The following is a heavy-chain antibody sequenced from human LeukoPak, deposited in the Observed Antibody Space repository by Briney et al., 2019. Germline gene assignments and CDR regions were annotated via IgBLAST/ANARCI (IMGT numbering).Heavy chain of an antibody. Sequence: GGSLRLSCAASGFTFSSYGMHWVRQAPGKGLEWVAVISYDGSNKYYADSVKGRFTISRDNSKNTLYLQMNSLRAEDTAVYYCAKGGQRKRWLQCYFDYWGQGTLVTVSS. V-gene: IGHV3-30*18. CDR1: GFTFSSYG. J-gene: IGHJ4*02. CDR3: AKGGQRKRWLQCYFDY. CDR2: ISYDGSNK. D-gene: IGHD5-12*01.